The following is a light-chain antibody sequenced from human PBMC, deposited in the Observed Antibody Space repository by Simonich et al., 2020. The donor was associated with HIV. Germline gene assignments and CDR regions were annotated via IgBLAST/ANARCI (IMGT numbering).Light chain of an antibody. J-gene: IGKJ2*01. V-gene: IGKV1-33*01. CDR1: QDIRNY. Sequence: DIQMPQSPSSLSDYVGDRVTITSHASQDIRNYLNRYQQKPGKAPKLLIYDATKLETGVPSRFSGSGSGTDFTFTISRLEPEDFAVYYCQQYGSSPPYTFGQGTKLEIK. CDR3: QQYGSSPPYT. CDR2: DAT.